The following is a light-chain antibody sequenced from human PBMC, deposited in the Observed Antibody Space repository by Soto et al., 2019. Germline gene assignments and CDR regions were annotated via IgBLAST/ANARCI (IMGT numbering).Light chain of an antibody. J-gene: IGKJ4*01. CDR1: QSVSSY. CDR2: DPS. CDR3: QQRSNWPST. V-gene: IGKV3-11*01. Sequence: EIVLTQSPATLSLSPGERATLSCRASQSVSSYLAWYQQRPGQAPRLLIYDPSSRATGIPARFSGSGSGTDFTLTITSLEPEDSAVYYCQQRSNWPSTFGGVTKVEI.